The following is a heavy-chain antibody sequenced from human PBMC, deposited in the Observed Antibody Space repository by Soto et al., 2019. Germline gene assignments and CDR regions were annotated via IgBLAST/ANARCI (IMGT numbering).Heavy chain of an antibody. J-gene: IGHJ4*02. Sequence: QLQLQESGPGLVKPSETLSLTCTVSGGSISSSSYYWGWIRQPPGKGLEWIGSIYYSGSTYYTPSLKSRVTISVDTSKNQFSLKLSSVTAADTAVYYCASLPYYGDYIDYWGQGTLVTVSS. CDR3: ASLPYYGDYIDY. CDR2: IYYSGST. CDR1: GGSISSSSYY. D-gene: IGHD4-17*01. V-gene: IGHV4-39*01.